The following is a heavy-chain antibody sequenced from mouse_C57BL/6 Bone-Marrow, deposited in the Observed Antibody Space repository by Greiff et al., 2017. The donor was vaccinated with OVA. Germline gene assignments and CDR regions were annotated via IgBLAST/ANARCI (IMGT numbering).Heavy chain of an antibody. J-gene: IGHJ3*01. V-gene: IGHV1-42*01. CDR3: ARRTGRRTWFAY. CDR2: INPSTGGT. Sequence: VQLQQSGPELVKPGASVKISCKASGYSFTGYYMNWVKQSPEKSLEWIGEINPSTGGTTYNQKFKAKATLTVDKSSSTAYMQLKSLTSEDSAVCYCARRTGRRTWFAYWGQGTLVTVSA. CDR1: GYSFTGYY. D-gene: IGHD4-1*01.